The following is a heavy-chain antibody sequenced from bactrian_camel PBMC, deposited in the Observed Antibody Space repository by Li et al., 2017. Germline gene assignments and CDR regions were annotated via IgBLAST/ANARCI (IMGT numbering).Heavy chain of an antibody. D-gene: IGHD3*01. V-gene: IGHV3S63*01. Sequence: HVQLVESGGDSVQAGGSLRLSCTASGLTFANSDMGWFRQVPGKEREGVAVINRDGSTGYADFAKGRFTISKDNTKNTLYLQMNSLKPEDTAMYYCAAPALLLASCHLGGSDDFGLWGQGTQVTVS. CDR3: AAPALLLASCHLGGSDDFGL. J-gene: IGHJ6*01. CDR1: GLTFANSD. CDR2: VINRDGST.